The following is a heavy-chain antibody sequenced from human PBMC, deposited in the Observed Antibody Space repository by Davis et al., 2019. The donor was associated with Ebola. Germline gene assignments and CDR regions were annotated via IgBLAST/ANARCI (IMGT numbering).Heavy chain of an antibody. CDR3: ARYVAEPYDFWSGYYTKYYYYYGMDV. CDR2: IYYSGST. Sequence: PSETLSLTCTVSGGSISSHYWSWIRQPPGKGLEWIGYIYYSGSTNYNPSLKSRVTISVDTSKNQFSLKLSSVTAADTAVYYCARYVAEPYDFWSGYYTKYYYYYGMDVWGQGTTVTVSS. J-gene: IGHJ6*02. D-gene: IGHD3-3*01. CDR1: GGSISSHY. V-gene: IGHV4-59*11.